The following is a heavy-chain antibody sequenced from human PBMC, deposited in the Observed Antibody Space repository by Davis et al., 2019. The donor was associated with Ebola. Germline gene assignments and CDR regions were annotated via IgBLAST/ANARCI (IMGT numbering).Heavy chain of an antibody. J-gene: IGHJ2*01. CDR1: GFTFSSYG. CDR3: ARRVSSRDWYFDL. Sequence: GGSLRLSCAASGFTFSSYGMHWVRQAPGKGLEWVAVISYDGSNKYYADSVKGRFTISRDNSKNTLYLQMNSLRAEDTAVYYCARRVSSRDWYFDLWGRGTLVTVSS. CDR2: ISYDGSNK. V-gene: IGHV3-30*03. D-gene: IGHD6-13*01.